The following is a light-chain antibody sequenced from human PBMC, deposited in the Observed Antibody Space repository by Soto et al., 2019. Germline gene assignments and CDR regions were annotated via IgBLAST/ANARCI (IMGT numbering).Light chain of an antibody. CDR3: QQYGSSPRIT. Sequence: EIVLTQSPGTLSLSPGERATLSCRASLSVSSSYLAWYQQKPGQAPRLLIYGASSRATGIPDRFSGSGSGTDFTLTISRLEPEDFAVYYCQQYGSSPRITFGQGTRLEIK. J-gene: IGKJ5*01. CDR2: GAS. V-gene: IGKV3-20*01. CDR1: LSVSSSY.